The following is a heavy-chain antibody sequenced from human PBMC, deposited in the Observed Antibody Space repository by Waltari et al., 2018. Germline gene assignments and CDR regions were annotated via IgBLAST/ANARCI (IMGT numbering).Heavy chain of an antibody. V-gene: IGHV3-73*01. D-gene: IGHD6-19*01. CDR1: GFTFSGSA. CDR2: IRSKANSYAT. J-gene: IGHJ4*02. CDR3: TRRQGYSSGWYTDY. Sequence: EVQLVESGGGLVQPGGSLKLSCAASGFTFSGSAMHWVRQASGKGLEWVGRIRSKANSYATAYAASVKGRFTISRDDSKNTAYLQMNSLKTEDTAVYYCTRRQGYSSGWYTDYWGQGTLVTVSS.